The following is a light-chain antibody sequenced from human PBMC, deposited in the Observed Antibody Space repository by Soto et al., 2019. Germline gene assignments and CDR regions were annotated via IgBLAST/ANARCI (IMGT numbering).Light chain of an antibody. CDR1: QSISSW. CDR3: QQYNSYSGWT. J-gene: IGKJ1*01. V-gene: IGKV1-5*01. CDR2: DAS. Sequence: DIQMTQSRSTLSASVGDRVTITCRASQSISSWLAWYQQKPGKAPKLLIYDASSLESGVPSRFSGSGSGTEFTLTISSLQPDDFATYYCQQYNSYSGWTFGQGTKVDIK.